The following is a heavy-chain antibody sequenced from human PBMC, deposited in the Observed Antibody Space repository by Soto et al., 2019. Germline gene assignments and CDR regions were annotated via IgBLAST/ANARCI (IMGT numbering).Heavy chain of an antibody. Sequence: EVQLLESGGGLVQPGGSLRLSCAASGFTFSSYAMSWVRQAPGKGLEWVSAISGSGGSTYYADSVKGRFTISRDNSKNTLYLQMNSLRAEDTAVYYCAKDAYSSGWYEREPLDYWGQGTLVTVSS. V-gene: IGHV3-23*01. J-gene: IGHJ4*02. CDR2: ISGSGGST. CDR3: AKDAYSSGWYEREPLDY. CDR1: GFTFSSYA. D-gene: IGHD6-19*01.